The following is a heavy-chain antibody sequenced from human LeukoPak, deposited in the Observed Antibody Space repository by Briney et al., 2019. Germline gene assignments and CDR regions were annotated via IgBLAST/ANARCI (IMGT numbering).Heavy chain of an antibody. V-gene: IGHV4-34*01. D-gene: IGHD3-3*01. Sequence: SETLSLTCAVCGGSFSGYYWSWIRQPPEKGLEWIGEINHSGSTNYNPSLKSRVTISVDTSKNQFSLKLSSVTAADTAVYYCARGPKYDFWSGYYLGGDAFDIWGQGTMVTVSS. CDR2: INHSGST. CDR1: GGSFSGYY. J-gene: IGHJ3*02. CDR3: ARGPKYDFWSGYYLGGDAFDI.